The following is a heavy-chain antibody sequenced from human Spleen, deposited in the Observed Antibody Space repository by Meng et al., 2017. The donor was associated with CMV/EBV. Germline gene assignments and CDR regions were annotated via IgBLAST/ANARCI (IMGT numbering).Heavy chain of an antibody. J-gene: IGHJ4*02. V-gene: IGHV3-30*18. CDR2: ISYDGSSK. Sequence: FSSSGMHWVRQATGKGLEWVAVISYDGSSKYYADSVKGRFTISRDTSKNTLYLQMNSLRAEDTAVYYCAKDPSSGVATAGTWYFDYWGQGTLVTVSS. CDR3: AKDPSSGVATAGTWYFDY. D-gene: IGHD6-13*01. CDR1: FSSSG.